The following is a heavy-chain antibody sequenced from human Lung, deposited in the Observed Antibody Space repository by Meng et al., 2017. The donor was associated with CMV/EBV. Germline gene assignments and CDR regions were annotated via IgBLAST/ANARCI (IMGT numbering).Heavy chain of an antibody. V-gene: IGHV4-4*02. CDR1: GDSITNHNW. D-gene: IGHD3-10*01. Sequence: QVQLPESGPALVKPSQTLSLTCAVSGDSITNHNWWAWVRQPPGKGLEWIGEIPHRGSSAYNPSLKSRVSMSIDKSKNQFSLKLTSVTAADTAVYHCLRRSGGSVWGQGTLVTVSS. J-gene: IGHJ1*01. CDR2: IPHRGSS. CDR3: LRRSGGSV.